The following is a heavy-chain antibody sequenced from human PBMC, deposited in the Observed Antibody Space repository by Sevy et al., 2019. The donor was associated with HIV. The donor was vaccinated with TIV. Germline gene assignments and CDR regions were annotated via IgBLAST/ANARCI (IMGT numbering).Heavy chain of an antibody. V-gene: IGHV3-7*01. CDR3: ARALAAAASS. J-gene: IGHJ5*02. D-gene: IGHD6-13*01. CDR2: INQGGSEK. CDR1: GFTFSAYW. Sequence: GGSLRLSCAASGFTFSAYWMHWVRQAPGKGLEWVANINQGGSEKYYVDSVKGRFTISRDNAKNSLFLQMNSLRAEYTAVYYCARALAAAASSWGQGALVTVSS.